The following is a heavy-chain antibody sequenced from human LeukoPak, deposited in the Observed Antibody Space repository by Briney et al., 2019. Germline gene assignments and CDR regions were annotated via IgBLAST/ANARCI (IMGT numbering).Heavy chain of an antibody. D-gene: IGHD1-26*01. CDR2: IIPIFGTA. V-gene: IGHV1-69*05. CDR3: ARAEGELRAFDI. J-gene: IGHJ3*02. CDR1: GGTFSSYA. Sequence: GASVKVSCKASGGTFSSYAISWVRQAPGQGLEWMGGIIPIFGTANYAQKFQGRVTITTDESTSIAYMELSSLRSEDTAVYYCARAEGELRAFDIWGQGTMVTVSS.